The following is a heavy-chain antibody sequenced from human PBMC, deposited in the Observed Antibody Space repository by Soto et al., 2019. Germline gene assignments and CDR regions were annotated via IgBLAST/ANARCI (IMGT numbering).Heavy chain of an antibody. CDR1: GFTFSSYW. V-gene: IGHV3-7*01. CDR3: ARDLPYYDFWSGYYPSYYYYGMDV. Sequence: GGSLRLSCAASGFTFSSYWMSWVRQAPGKGLEWVANIKQDGSEKYYVDSVKGRFTISRDNAKNSLYLQMNSLRAEDTAVYYCARDLPYYDFWSGYYPSYYYYGMDVWGQGTTVTSP. J-gene: IGHJ6*02. CDR2: IKQDGSEK. D-gene: IGHD3-3*01.